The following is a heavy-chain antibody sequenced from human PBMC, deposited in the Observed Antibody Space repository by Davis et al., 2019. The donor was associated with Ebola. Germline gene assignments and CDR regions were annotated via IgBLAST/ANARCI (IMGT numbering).Heavy chain of an antibody. CDR3: AHPNRDYYHIDVFDT. J-gene: IGHJ3*02. CDR2: VYHTGST. CDR1: GGSIIDANW. Sequence: SETLSLTCTVSGGSIIDANWWSWVRQPPGKGLEWIGQVYHTGSTVYNPSLESRLTISVDKSKNQFSLKLTSLTAADTAMYYCAHPNRDYYHIDVFDTWGPGTLVTVSS. V-gene: IGHV4-4*02. D-gene: IGHD3-22*01.